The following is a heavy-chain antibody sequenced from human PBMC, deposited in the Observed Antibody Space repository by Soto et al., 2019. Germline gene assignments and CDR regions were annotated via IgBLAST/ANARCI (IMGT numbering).Heavy chain of an antibody. V-gene: IGHV3-48*01. J-gene: IGHJ4*02. CDR3: MAAGHSSH. CDR1: GFAFNLYS. Sequence: GGSLRLSCATSGFAFNLYSMIWVRQAPGKGLEWISYIGNNTNSVYYADSVKGRFTISRDNAKNSLYLQMNSLRADDTAVYYCMAAGHSSHWGLGTLVTVSS. CDR2: IGNNTNSV. D-gene: IGHD6-19*01.